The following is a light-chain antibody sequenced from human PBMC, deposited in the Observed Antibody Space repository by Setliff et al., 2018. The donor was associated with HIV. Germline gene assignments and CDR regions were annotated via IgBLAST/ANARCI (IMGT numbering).Light chain of an antibody. CDR3: CSYTSISTYV. CDR2: DVS. CDR1: SSDVGRYNY. J-gene: IGLJ1*01. V-gene: IGLV2-14*03. Sequence: GSPGQSITISCTGTSSDVGRYNYVSWYQQHPGKTPKLIIYDVSKWPSGVSNRFSASKSGNTASLTISGLQAEDEADYYCCSYTSISTYVFGTGTKVTVL.